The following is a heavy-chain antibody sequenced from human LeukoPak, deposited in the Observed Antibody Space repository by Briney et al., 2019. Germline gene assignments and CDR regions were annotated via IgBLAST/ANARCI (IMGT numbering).Heavy chain of an antibody. CDR1: GFSFSSYW. V-gene: IGHV3-7*01. CDR2: IHPDGSEK. D-gene: IGHD1-26*01. CDR3: VRGVGDDY. Sequence: PGGSLRLSCAASGFSFSSYWMTWVSQAPGKGLKWVAIIHPDGSEKYDVDSVKDRFTISRDNAKNTLYLQMNSLRVEDTAVYYCVRGVGDDYWGQGTLVTVSS. J-gene: IGHJ4*02.